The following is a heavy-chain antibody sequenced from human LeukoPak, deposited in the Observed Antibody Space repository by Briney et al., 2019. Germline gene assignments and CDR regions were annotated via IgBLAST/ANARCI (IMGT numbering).Heavy chain of an antibody. CDR2: IYTSGGT. CDR3: ARLCVDYYYDSSGYGKRVYYFDY. Sequence: SETLSLTCTVSGGSISSYYWSWIRQPPGKGLEWIGYIYTSGGTNYNPSLNSRVTISADTSKNQSSLKLSSVTAADTAVYYCARLCVDYYYDSSGYGKRVYYFDYWGQGTLVTRSS. CDR1: GGSISSYY. J-gene: IGHJ4*02. D-gene: IGHD3-22*01. V-gene: IGHV4-4*09.